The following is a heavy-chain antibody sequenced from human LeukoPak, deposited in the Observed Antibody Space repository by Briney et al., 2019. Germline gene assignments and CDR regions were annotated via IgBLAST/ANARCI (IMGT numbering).Heavy chain of an antibody. CDR2: ITPIFGTA. J-gene: IGHJ4*02. CDR1: GGTFSSYA. D-gene: IGHD2-15*01. CDR3: ARDATSCSGGSCSSGFDY. V-gene: IGHV1-69*05. Sequence: ASVKVSCKASGGTFSSYAISWVRQAPRQGLEWMGRITPIFGTANYAQKFQGRVTITTDESTSTAYMELSSLRSEDTAVYYCARDATSCSGGSCSSGFDYWGQGTLVTVSS.